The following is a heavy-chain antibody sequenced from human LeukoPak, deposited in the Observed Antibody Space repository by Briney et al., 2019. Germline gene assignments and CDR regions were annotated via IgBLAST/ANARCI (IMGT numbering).Heavy chain of an antibody. CDR1: GFTFSSYS. J-gene: IGHJ4*02. Sequence: AGGSLRLSCAASGFTFSSYSMNWVRQAPGKGLEWVSSISSSSSYIYYADSVKGRFTISRDNSKNTLYLQMNSLRAEDTAVYYCARLPGYCSSNSCYKMTIPFDYWGQGTLVTVSS. D-gene: IGHD2-2*02. CDR2: ISSSSSYI. V-gene: IGHV3-21*01. CDR3: ARLPGYCSSNSCYKMTIPFDY.